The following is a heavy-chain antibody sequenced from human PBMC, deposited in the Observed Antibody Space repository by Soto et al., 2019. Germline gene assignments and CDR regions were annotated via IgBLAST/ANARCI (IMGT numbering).Heavy chain of an antibody. CDR1: GGSISSNKW. J-gene: IGHJ6*02. CDR3: ARDDHIVVVPTSLGAMDV. CDR2: IYHSGST. Sequence: SETLSRTCAVYGGSISSNKWWSWVRQPPGKGLEWIGEIYHSGSTNYNPPLKSRVTISLDKSKNQFSLKLTSVTAADSAVYYCARDDHIVVVPTSLGAMDVWGQGTTVTVSS. V-gene: IGHV4-4*02. D-gene: IGHD2-2*01.